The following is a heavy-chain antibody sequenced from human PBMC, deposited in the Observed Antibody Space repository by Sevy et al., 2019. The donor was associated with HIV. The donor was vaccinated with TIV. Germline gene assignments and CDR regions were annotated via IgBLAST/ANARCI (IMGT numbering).Heavy chain of an antibody. CDR1: GDSFNTYY. CDR3: ARLRCDVVVVPNSTPGSYFDS. V-gene: IGHV4-59*08. Sequence: SETLSLTCTVSGDSFNTYYWRWISQTPGKGLEWIAYVSHSETSNYTPSLKGRVTISLDTPRRQVSLKVGSVTVADTAVYYCARLRCDVVVVPNSTPGSYFDSWGQGTLVTVSS. CDR2: VSHSETS. J-gene: IGHJ4*02. D-gene: IGHD2-2*01.